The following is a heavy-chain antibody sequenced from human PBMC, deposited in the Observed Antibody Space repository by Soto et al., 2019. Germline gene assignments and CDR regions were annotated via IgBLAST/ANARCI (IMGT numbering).Heavy chain of an antibody. CDR3: AKPISSWYHYYGMDV. Sequence: PGGSLRLSCAASGFTFSSYGMHWVRQAPGKGLEWVAVISYDGSNKYYADSVKGRFTITRDNSKNTLYLQMNSLRAEDTAVYYCAKPISSWYHYYGMDVWGQGTTVTVSS. V-gene: IGHV3-30*18. CDR2: ISYDGSNK. D-gene: IGHD6-13*01. CDR1: GFTFSSYG. J-gene: IGHJ6*02.